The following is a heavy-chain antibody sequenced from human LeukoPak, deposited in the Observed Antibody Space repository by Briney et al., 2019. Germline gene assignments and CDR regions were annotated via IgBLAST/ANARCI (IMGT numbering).Heavy chain of an antibody. CDR1: GLTFTSSA. CDR2: IVVGSGNT. CDR3: AADLENIVVVPAAI. D-gene: IGHD2-2*02. V-gene: IGHV1-58*01. J-gene: IGHJ4*02. Sequence: SVKVSCKASGLTFTSSAVQWVRQARGQRLEWIGWIVVGSGNTNYAQKFQERVTITRDMSTSTAYMELSSLRSEDTAVYYCAADLENIVVVPAAIWGQGTLVTVSS.